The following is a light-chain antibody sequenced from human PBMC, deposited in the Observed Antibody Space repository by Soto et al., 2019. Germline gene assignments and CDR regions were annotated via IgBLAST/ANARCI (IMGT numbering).Light chain of an antibody. J-gene: IGLJ1*01. CDR2: EVN. CDR3: CSYAGTVAYV. Sequence: QSALTQPASVSGSPRQSITISCAGTGSDVGAYNLVSWYQQHPGNAPKLIICEVNTRPSGISNRFSGSKSGDTASLTISGLQAEDEADYFCCSYAGTVAYVFGTGTKVTVL. CDR1: GSDVGAYNL. V-gene: IGLV2-23*02.